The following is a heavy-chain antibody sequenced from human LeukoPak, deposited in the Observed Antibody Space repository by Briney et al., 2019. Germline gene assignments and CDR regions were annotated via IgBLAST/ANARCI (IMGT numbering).Heavy chain of an antibody. J-gene: IGHJ4*02. D-gene: IGHD3-22*01. CDR3: ARDEISATMST. Sequence: SETLPLTCTVSGSISRGGYYWSWIRQSPGRGLEWLGFIHYTGSTSYNPSLKSRVTISIDTSKNQFSLKLTSVTAADTALYLCARDEISATMSTWGQGSLVTVSS. V-gene: IGHV4-31*03. CDR2: IHYTGST. CDR1: GSISRGGYY.